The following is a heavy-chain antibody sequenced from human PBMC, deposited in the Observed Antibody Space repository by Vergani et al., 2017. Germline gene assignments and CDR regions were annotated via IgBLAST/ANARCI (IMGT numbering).Heavy chain of an antibody. CDR2: IWYDGSNK. V-gene: IGHV3-33*01. CDR1: GFTFSSYG. J-gene: IGHJ6*02. CDR3: ARGGYSYGLPLINYGMDV. Sequence: QVQLVESGGGVVQPGRSLRLSCAASGFTFSSYGMHWVRQAPGKGLEWVAVIWYDGSNKYYADSVKGRFTISRDNSKNTLYLQMNSLRAEDTAVYYCARGGYSYGLPLINYGMDVWGQGTTVTVSS. D-gene: IGHD5-18*01.